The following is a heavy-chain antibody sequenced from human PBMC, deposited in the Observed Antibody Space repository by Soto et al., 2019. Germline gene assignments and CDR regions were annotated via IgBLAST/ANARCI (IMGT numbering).Heavy chain of an antibody. V-gene: IGHV4-39*01. CDR2: IYSHDDT. J-gene: IGHJ6*02. CDR1: GGSVSSDDYS. Sequence: SETLSLTYTVSGGSVSSDDYSWGLVRQSPGKGLEWIGAIYSHDDTHYNPSLLSRVTISVDTSKNEFSLRLNPVTAADTAVYYCVRLNGYCVSTKCRGYYGMDVWGQGTTVT. D-gene: IGHD2-2*03. CDR3: VRLNGYCVSTKCRGYYGMDV.